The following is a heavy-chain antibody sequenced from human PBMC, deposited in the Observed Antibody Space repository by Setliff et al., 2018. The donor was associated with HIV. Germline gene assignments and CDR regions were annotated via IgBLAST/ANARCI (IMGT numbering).Heavy chain of an antibody. Sequence: ASVKVSCQVSGYTLIELSMHWVRQAPGKGLEWMGGFDPEDGETIYAQKFQGRVTMTEDTSTDTAYMELSRLRAEDTAVYYCATMGSGGFGYFFDYWGQGTLVTVSS. CDR3: ATMGSGGFGYFFDY. CDR2: FDPEDGET. D-gene: IGHD6-19*01. J-gene: IGHJ4*02. CDR1: GYTLIELS. V-gene: IGHV1-24*01.